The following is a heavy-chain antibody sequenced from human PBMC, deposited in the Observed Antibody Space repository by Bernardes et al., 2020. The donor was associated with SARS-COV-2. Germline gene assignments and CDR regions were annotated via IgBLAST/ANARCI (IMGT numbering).Heavy chain of an antibody. Sequence: GRSLRLSCAASGFTFSSYEMNWVRQAPGKGLEWVSYISSSGSTIYYADSVKGRFTISRDNAKNSLYLQMNSLRAEDTAVYYCARGYSRSPFDYWGQGTLVTVSS. CDR2: ISSSGSTI. V-gene: IGHV3-48*03. CDR1: GFTFSSYE. J-gene: IGHJ4*02. D-gene: IGHD6-13*01. CDR3: ARGYSRSPFDY.